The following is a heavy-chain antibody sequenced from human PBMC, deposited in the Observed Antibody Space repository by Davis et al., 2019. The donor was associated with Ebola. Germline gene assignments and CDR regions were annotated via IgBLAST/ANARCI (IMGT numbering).Heavy chain of an antibody. CDR1: GGSFSGYY. V-gene: IGHV4-34*01. CDR2: INHSGST. CDR3: ARGRRVVVAATLYYYYGMDV. D-gene: IGHD2-15*01. Sequence: SETLSLTCAVYGGSFSGYYWSWIRQPPGKGLEWIGEINHSGSTNYNPSLKSRVTISVDTSKNQFSLKLSSVTAADTAVYYCARGRRVVVAATLYYYYGMDVWGQGTTVTVSS. J-gene: IGHJ6*02.